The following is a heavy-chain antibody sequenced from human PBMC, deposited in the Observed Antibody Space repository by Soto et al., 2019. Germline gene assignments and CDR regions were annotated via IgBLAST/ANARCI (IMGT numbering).Heavy chain of an antibody. V-gene: IGHV6-1*01. Sequence: SQTLSLTCAISGDSVSSNSAAWNWIRQSPSRGLEWLGRTYYRSKWYNDYAVSVKSRITINPDTSKNQFSLQLNSVTPEDTAVYYCASDGIAAADTYCFYGMDVWGQGTTVTVSS. D-gene: IGHD6-13*01. CDR2: TYYRSKWYN. J-gene: IGHJ6*02. CDR3: ASDGIAAADTYCFYGMDV. CDR1: GDSVSSNSAA.